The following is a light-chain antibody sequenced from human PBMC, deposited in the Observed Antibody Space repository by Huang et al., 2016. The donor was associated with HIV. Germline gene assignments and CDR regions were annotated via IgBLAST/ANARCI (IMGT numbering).Light chain of an antibody. V-gene: IGKV1-39*01. CDR2: AES. J-gene: IGKJ2*01. Sequence: DIQMTQSPSFLSASVGDRVTITCRASLSTDTYLHWYQHRPGKAPNLLVYAESSLHSGVPSRFSGSGSGTDFTLTISSLQPEDFATYYCQQSYSTPMYTFGQGTKLEIK. CDR1: LSTDTY. CDR3: QQSYSTPMYT.